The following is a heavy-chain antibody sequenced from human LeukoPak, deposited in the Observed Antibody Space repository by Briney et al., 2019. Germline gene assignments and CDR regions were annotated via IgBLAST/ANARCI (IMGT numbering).Heavy chain of an antibody. CDR1: GYIFTNYW. J-gene: IGHJ4*02. V-gene: IGHV5-51*01. Sequence: GESLKISCKGSGYIFTNYWIGWVRQMPGKGLEWMGLIYPGDSDTRYSPSFQGQVTISAGKSISTAYMQWNSLKASDTAMYYCAKCRGYYGSGRAFDYWGQGTLVTVSS. CDR2: IYPGDSDT. CDR3: AKCRGYYGSGRAFDY. D-gene: IGHD3-10*01.